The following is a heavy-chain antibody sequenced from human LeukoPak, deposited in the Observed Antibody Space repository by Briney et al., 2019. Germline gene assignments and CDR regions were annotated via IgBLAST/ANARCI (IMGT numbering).Heavy chain of an antibody. CDR1: RYTFSQCP. J-gene: IGHJ4*02. CDR2: ISDSGGDT. CDR3: ADHFPYCSRGSCSYFDH. V-gene: IGHV3-23*01. D-gene: IGHD2-15*01. Sequence: GGPLTLFCGVSRYTFSQCPMSCPRHSPGRGLEWVSNISDSGGDTFYADSVRGRFTGSRDNPKNTLSLQMYSLRGEDTAIYYCADHFPYCSRGSCSYFDHWGQGTLVTVSS.